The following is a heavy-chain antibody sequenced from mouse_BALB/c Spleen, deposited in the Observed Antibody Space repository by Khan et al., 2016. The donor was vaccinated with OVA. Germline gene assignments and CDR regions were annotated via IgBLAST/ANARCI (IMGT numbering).Heavy chain of an antibody. V-gene: IGHV9-3-1*01. CDR2: INTYTGEP. CDR3: ARVGYDRTMDY. CDR1: GYTFTNNG. Sequence: QIQLVQSGPELRKPGETVKISCKASGYTFTNNGMNWVKQNPGKGLKWMGWINTYTGEPTFFDDFKGRFAFSLDTSATTAYLQINNLKNEDTATCFCARVGYDRTMDYWGQGTSVTVSS. D-gene: IGHD2-2*01. J-gene: IGHJ4*01.